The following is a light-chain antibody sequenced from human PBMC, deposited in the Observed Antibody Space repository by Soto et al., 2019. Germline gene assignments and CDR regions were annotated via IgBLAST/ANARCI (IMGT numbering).Light chain of an antibody. CDR3: QQYYSDPLT. CDR2: AAS. CDR1: QGISSY. V-gene: IGKV1-8*01. Sequence: AIRMTQSPSSFSASTGDRVTITFRSSQGISSYLAWYQQKPGKAPKLLIYAASTLQSGVPSRFSGSGSGTDFTLTISCLQYEDFATYYCQQYYSDPLTFGGGTKVDIK. J-gene: IGKJ4*01.